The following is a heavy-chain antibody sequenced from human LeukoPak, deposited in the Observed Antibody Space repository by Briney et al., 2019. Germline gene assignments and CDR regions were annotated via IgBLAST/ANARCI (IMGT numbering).Heavy chain of an antibody. V-gene: IGHV3-73*01. J-gene: IGHJ4*02. CDR1: GFTFSGSA. CDR2: IRSKANSYAT. D-gene: IGHD5-18*01. CDR3: TRSGYSYGGGGDY. Sequence: PGGSLRLSCAASGFTFSGSAMHWVRQASGKGLEWVGRIRSKANSYATAYAASVKGRFTISRDDSKNTACLQMNSLKTEDTAVYYCTRSGYSYGGGGDYWGQGTLATVSS.